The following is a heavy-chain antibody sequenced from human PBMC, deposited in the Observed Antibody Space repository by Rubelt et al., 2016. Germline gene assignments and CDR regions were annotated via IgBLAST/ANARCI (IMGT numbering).Heavy chain of an antibody. CDR1: GYTFTSYA. J-gene: IGHJ5*02. V-gene: IGHV1-3*01. Sequence: QVQLVQSGAEVKKPGASVKVSCKASGYTFTSYAMHWVRQAPGQRLEWMGWINAGNGNTKYSQKFQGRVTMTRETSASTAYMELSSLRAEDTAVYYCARGLGLGYSSSWFNWFDPWGQGTLVTVSS. D-gene: IGHD6-13*01. CDR3: ARGLGLGYSSSWFNWFDP. CDR2: INAGNGNT.